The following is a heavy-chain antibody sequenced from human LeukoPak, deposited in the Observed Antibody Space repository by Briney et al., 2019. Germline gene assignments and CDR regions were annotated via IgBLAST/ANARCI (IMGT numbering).Heavy chain of an antibody. CDR3: ARGEITMVRGVIISWFDP. J-gene: IGHJ5*02. Sequence: ASMKVSCKASGYTFTSYDINWVRQATGQGLEWMGWMNPDSGNTGYARKFQGRVTMTRNTSISTAYMELSSLRSEDTAVYYCARGEITMVRGVIISWFDPWGQGTLVTVSS. CDR2: MNPDSGNT. V-gene: IGHV1-8*01. D-gene: IGHD3-10*01. CDR1: GYTFTSYD.